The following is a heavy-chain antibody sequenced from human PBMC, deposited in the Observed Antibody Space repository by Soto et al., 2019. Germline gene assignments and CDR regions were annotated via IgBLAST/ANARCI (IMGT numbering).Heavy chain of an antibody. CDR3: TRSFGDCASFDA. CDR2: ISWNSVRK. J-gene: IGHJ5*02. CDR1: GFSFEDYA. Sequence: EVQLVESGGGLLQPGRFLRLSCAASGFSFEDYAMHWVRQAPGKGLEWVSSISWNSVRKAYADSVKGRVTTSRDNAKNSLYLQMDSLRAEDTAFYYCTRSFGDCASFDAWGQGSLVTVSS. V-gene: IGHV3-9*01. D-gene: IGHD2-21*02.